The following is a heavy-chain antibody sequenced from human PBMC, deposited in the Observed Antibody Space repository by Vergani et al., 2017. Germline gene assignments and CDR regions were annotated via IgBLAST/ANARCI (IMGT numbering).Heavy chain of an antibody. J-gene: IGHJ4*02. CDR3: AGGGLWFGELSGFDY. CDR2: SIPIFGTA. CDR1: GGTFSSYA. Sequence: QVQLVQSGAEVKKPGSSVKVSCKASGGTFSSYAISWVRPSPGQGLEWMGGSIPIFGTANYAQKFQGRVTITADETTSTAYLELSSLRPEDTAVDYCAGGGLWFGELSGFDYWGQGTLVTVSS. D-gene: IGHD3-10*01. V-gene: IGHV1-69*01.